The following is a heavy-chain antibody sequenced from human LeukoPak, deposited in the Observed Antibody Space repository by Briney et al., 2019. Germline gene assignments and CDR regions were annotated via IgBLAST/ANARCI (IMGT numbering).Heavy chain of an antibody. J-gene: IGHJ5*02. CDR3: ARDLIRDYSNYPKENWFDP. CDR2: SSYI. Sequence: SSYIYYADSVKGRFTISRDNAKNSLYLQMNSLRAEDTAVYYCARDLIRDYSNYPKENWFDPWGQGTLVTVSS. V-gene: IGHV3-21*01. D-gene: IGHD4-11*01.